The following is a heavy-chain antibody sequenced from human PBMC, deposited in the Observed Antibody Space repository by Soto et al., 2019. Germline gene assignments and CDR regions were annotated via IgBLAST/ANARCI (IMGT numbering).Heavy chain of an antibody. Sequence: WTWIRQSPGKGLEWIGYIYYSGSANYSPSLRSRVAISVDTSKKQFSLKLSSVTAADTALYYCAGGDTMFPDFWGQGTLVTVSS. V-gene: IGHV4-59*01. CDR2: IYYSGSA. J-gene: IGHJ4*02. CDR3: AGGDTMFPDF. D-gene: IGHD3-10*02.